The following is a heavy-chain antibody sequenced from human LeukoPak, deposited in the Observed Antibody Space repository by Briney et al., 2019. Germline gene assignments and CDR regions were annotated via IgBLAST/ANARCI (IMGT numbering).Heavy chain of an antibody. J-gene: IGHJ4*02. CDR2: IYSGGST. CDR1: GFTFSNYA. D-gene: IGHD5-18*01. V-gene: IGHV3-66*01. CDR3: ARDTAMDLG. Sequence: GRSLTLSCATSGFTFSNYAMSWVRQAPGKGLEWVSVIYSGGSTYYADSVKGRFTISRDNSKNTLYLQMNSLRAEDTAAYYCARDTAMDLGWGQGTLVTVSS.